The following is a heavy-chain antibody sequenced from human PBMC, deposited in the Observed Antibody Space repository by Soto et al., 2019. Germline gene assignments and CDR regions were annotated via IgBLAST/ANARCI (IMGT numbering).Heavy chain of an antibody. CDR1: GYTFTSYG. CDR2: ISAYNGNT. CDR3: ARDEGVAATMNWFDP. D-gene: IGHD2-15*01. V-gene: IGHV1-18*01. Sequence: ASVKVSCKASGYTFTSYGISWVRQAPGQGLEWMGWISAYNGNTNYAQKLQGRVTMTTDTSTSTAYMELRSLRSDDTAVYYCARDEGVAATMNWFDPWGQGTLVTVSS. J-gene: IGHJ5*02.